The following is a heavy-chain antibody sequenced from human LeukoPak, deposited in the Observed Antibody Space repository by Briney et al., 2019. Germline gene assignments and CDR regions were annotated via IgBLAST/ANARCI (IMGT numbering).Heavy chain of an antibody. CDR1: GFTFSSYG. J-gene: IGHJ6*02. CDR3: AKSAPQLKSYYYGMDV. D-gene: IGHD2-15*01. Sequence: PGRSLRLSCAASGFTFSSYGMHWVRQAPGKGLEWVAVISYDGSNKYYADSVKGRFTISRDNSKNTLYLQMNSLRAEDTAVYYCAKSAPQLKSYYYGMDVWGQGTTVTVSS. CDR2: ISYDGSNK. V-gene: IGHV3-30*18.